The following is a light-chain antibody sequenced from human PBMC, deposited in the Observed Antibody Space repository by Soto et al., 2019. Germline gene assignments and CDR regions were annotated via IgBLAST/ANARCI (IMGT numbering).Light chain of an antibody. J-gene: IGKJ2*01. Sequence: DIQMTQSPSTLSASVGDRVTITCRASQSINNWLAWYQQKPGKARKLLIYEASSLLSGVPSRFSGSGSGTEFTLTISSLQPDDFADYYCQQYDSDSSTFGQGTKLDI. CDR2: EAS. CDR1: QSINNW. V-gene: IGKV1-5*03. CDR3: QQYDSDSST.